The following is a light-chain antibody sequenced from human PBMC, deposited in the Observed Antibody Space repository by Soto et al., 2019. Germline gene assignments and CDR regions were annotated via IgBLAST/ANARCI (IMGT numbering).Light chain of an antibody. CDR3: QQRSNWPVT. CDR2: DAS. V-gene: IGKV3-11*01. Sequence: EIVLTQSPATLSLSPGEGATLSCRASQSVSSYLAWYQQKPGQAPRLLIYDASNRATGIPSRVSGSGSGTAFTLIISSLEPEDFAVYYCQQRSNWPVTFGLGTKVEV. CDR1: QSVSSY. J-gene: IGKJ1*01.